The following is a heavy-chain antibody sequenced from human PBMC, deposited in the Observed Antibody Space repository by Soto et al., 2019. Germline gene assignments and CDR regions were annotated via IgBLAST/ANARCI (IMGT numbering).Heavy chain of an antibody. J-gene: IGHJ6*02. Sequence: GVSLRLSCVASGATFSTSAMSWVRQAPGKGLEWVSLISGSGRSTDYADTVKGRFTISRDKSTNKVYLQMNSLRVEDTAVYYCAKDPPSEKLQPDYGMDVWGQGTTVTISS. V-gene: IGHV3-23*01. CDR2: ISGSGRST. D-gene: IGHD2-2*01. CDR1: GATFSTSA. CDR3: AKDPPSEKLQPDYGMDV.